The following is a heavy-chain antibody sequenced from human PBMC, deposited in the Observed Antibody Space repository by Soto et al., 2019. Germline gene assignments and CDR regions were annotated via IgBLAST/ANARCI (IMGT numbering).Heavy chain of an antibody. CDR2: IFYNGNT. V-gene: IGHV4-59*01. CDR3: ARCADSIGGYAQCSFDY. D-gene: IGHD6-19*01. Sequence: QVQLQESGPGLVKPSETLSLTCTVSGGSISSYYWSWIRQPPGKGLEWLGYIFYNGNTNYNPSLKSRVTISVVSSKNQFVLNLISVTAAYTAVYYCARCADSIGGYAQCSFDYWGQGTLVTVSS. CDR1: GGSISSYY. J-gene: IGHJ4*02.